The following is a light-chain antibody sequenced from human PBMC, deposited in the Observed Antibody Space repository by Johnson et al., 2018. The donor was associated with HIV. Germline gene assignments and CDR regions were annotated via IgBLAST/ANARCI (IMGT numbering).Light chain of an antibody. CDR3: GTWDSSLSAGGYV. CDR1: SSNIGNNY. J-gene: IGLJ1*01. CDR2: ENN. V-gene: IGLV1-51*02. Sequence: HSVLTQPPSVSAAPGQKVTISCSGSSSNIGNNYVSWYQQLPGTAPKLLIYENNKRPSGIPDRFSVSKSGTSATLGITGLQTGDEADYYCGTWDSSLSAGGYVFGTGTKVTVL.